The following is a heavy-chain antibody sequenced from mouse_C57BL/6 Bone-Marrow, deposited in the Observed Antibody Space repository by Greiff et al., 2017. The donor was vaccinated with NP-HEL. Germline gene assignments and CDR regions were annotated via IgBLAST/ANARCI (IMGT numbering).Heavy chain of an antibody. J-gene: IGHJ1*03. D-gene: IGHD2-3*01. CDR1: GFTFSDYY. CDR2: INYDGSST. CDR3: ARDGFYDGYYDWYFDV. Sequence: EVQLVESEGGLVQPGSSMKLSCTASGFTFSDYYMAWVRQVPEKGLEWVANINYDGSSTYYLDSLKSRFIISRDNAKNILYLQMSSLKSEDTATYYCARDGFYDGYYDWYFDVWGTGTTVTVSS. V-gene: IGHV5-16*01.